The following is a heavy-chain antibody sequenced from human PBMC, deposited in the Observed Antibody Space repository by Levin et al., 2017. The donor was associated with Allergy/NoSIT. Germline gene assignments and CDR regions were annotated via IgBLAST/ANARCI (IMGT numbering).Heavy chain of an antibody. CDR3: ARQYGDFDY. CDR1: GFTFSNYW. J-gene: IGHJ4*02. CDR2: IGGDGSTT. D-gene: IGHD4-17*01. V-gene: IGHV3-74*01. Sequence: AGGSLRLSCAASGFTFSNYWMHWVRQAPGKGLVWVSRIGGDGSTTTYADSVKGRFTISRDNSKNTLYLQMNSLRAEDTAVYYCARQYGDFDYWGQGTLVTVSS.